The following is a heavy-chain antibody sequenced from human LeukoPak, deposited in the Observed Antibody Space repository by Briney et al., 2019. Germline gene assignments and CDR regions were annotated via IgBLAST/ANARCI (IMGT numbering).Heavy chain of an antibody. D-gene: IGHD7-27*01. CDR3: ARKNWGSDHVFDY. V-gene: IGHV4-38-2*02. Sequence: SETLSLTCTVSGYSISSGYYWGWIRQPPGKGLEWIGYINYSGNTYYNPSLKSRVTMSVDTSKNQFSLKLRSVTAADTAMYYCARKNWGSDHVFDYWGQGTLVTVSS. CDR2: INYSGNT. J-gene: IGHJ4*02. CDR1: GYSISSGYY.